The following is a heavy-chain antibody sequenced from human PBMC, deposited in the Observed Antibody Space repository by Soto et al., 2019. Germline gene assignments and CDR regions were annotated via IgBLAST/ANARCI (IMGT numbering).Heavy chain of an antibody. Sequence: QVQLVESGGDMGQAGTSLRLSCTSSGFTFNSLSLHWVRQGPDKGLEWVAVVSFDGKVTYYADSVKGRFTVSRDNSKNTIYLQANSLRAEDTAVYYCAREPYGDSQYFDYWGQGTPVTVSS. CDR1: GFTFNSLS. D-gene: IGHD2-21*02. CDR3: AREPYGDSQYFDY. V-gene: IGHV3-30*04. J-gene: IGHJ4*02. CDR2: VSFDGKVT.